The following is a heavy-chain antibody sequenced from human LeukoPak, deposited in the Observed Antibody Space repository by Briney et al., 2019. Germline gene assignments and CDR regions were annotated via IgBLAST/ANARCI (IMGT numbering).Heavy chain of an antibody. CDR1: GGSISSGGYS. V-gene: IGHV4-30-2*01. D-gene: IGHD3-10*01. J-gene: IGHJ4*02. CDR2: IYHSGST. Sequence: SETLSLTCAVSGGSISSGGYSWSWIRQPPGKGLEWIGYIYHSGSTYYNPSLKSRVTISVDRSKNQFSLKLSSVTAADTAVYYCASTYGSGSYPFDYWGQGTLVTVSS. CDR3: ASTYGSGSYPFDY.